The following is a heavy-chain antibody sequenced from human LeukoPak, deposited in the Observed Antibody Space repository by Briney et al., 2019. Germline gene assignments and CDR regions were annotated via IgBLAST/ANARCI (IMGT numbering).Heavy chain of an antibody. Sequence: GGSLRLSCAASVFTFSSYEMNCVRQSPGKGLEWVSYISSSGSTIYYADSVKGLFTISRDNAKNSLYLQMNSLRPDDTALYYCSTDPRLLIYWGHGTLVTVSS. V-gene: IGHV3-48*03. CDR1: VFTFSSYE. J-gene: IGHJ4*01. D-gene: IGHD2-8*01. CDR2: ISSSGSTI. CDR3: STDPRLLIY.